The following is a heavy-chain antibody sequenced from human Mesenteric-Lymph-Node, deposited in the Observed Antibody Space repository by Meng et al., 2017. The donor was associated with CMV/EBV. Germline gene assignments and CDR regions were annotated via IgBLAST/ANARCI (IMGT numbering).Heavy chain of an antibody. CDR3: AADSSLTESHYFDY. CDR2: IIPILGIA. D-gene: IGHD6-13*01. Sequence: SVKVSCKASGGTFSSYTISWVRQAPGQGLEWMGRIIPILGIANYAQKFQGRVTITADKSTSTAYMELSSLRSEDTAVYYCAADSSLTESHYFDYWGQGTLVTVSS. V-gene: IGHV1-69*02. J-gene: IGHJ4*02. CDR1: GGTFSSYT.